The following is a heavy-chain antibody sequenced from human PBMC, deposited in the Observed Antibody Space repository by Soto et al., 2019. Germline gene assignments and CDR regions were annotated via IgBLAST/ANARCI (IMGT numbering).Heavy chain of an antibody. Sequence: EVQLLESGGGLVQPGGSLRLSCAASGFTFSSYAMSWVRQAPGKGLEWVSAISGSGGSTYYADSVKGRFTISRDNSKNTLYLHMNSLRAEDTAVYYCAKSLGYCSSTNCYGFDYWGQGTLVTVSS. J-gene: IGHJ4*02. CDR3: AKSLGYCSSTNCYGFDY. CDR2: ISGSGGST. V-gene: IGHV3-23*01. D-gene: IGHD2-2*01. CDR1: GFTFSSYA.